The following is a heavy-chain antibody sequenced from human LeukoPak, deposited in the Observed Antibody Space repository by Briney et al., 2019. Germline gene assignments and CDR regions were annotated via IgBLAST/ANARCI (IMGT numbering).Heavy chain of an antibody. V-gene: IGHV4-39*07. D-gene: IGHD3-10*01. CDR1: GGSVSSGRYY. CDR3: ARGNVADYYGSASHNY. J-gene: IGHJ4*02. Sequence: SETLSLTCTVSGGSVSSGRYYWSWIRQPPGKGLEWIGEINHSGSTNYNPSLKSRVTISVDTSKNQFSLKLRSVTAADTAVYYCARGNVADYYGSASHNYWGQGTLVTVSP. CDR2: INHSGST.